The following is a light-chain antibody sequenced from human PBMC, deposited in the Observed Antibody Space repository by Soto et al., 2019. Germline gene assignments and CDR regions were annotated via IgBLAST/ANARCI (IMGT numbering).Light chain of an antibody. J-gene: IGKJ1*01. V-gene: IGKV3-15*01. CDR1: QSVSSN. CDR3: QQYNNWPPDRT. CDR2: GAS. Sequence: EIVMTQSPATLSVSPGERATLSCRASQSVSSNLAWYQQKPGQAPRLLIYGASTRATGIPARFSGSGSGTAFTLNISSLQSEDFAIYYCQQYNNWPPDRTFGQGIKVEIK.